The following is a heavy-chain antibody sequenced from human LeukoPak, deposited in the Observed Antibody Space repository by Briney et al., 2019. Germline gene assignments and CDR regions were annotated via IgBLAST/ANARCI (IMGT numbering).Heavy chain of an antibody. V-gene: IGHV1-18*04. CDR2: IISYNGKT. Sequence: ASVKVSCKASGYTFTSYGINWVRQAPGQGLEWMGWIISYNGKTNYAQKLQGRITMTTDTSTSTAYMELRSLRSDDTAVYYCARLGLPYYYYYMDVWGKGTTVTVSS. J-gene: IGHJ6*03. D-gene: IGHD3-16*01. CDR3: ARLGLPYYYYYMDV. CDR1: GYTFTSYG.